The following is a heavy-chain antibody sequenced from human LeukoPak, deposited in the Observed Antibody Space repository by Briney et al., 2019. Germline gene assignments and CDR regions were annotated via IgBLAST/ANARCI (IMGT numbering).Heavy chain of an antibody. V-gene: IGHV3-23*01. D-gene: IGHD6-13*01. CDR3: AREAAAGV. CDR2: ISGTGTTT. J-gene: IGHJ4*02. Sequence: PGGSLRLSCAASGFTFSNYAMSWVRQAPGKGLNWVTGISGTGTTTYYADSVKGRFTISRDNSKNILYLQMNSMRAEDTAVYYCAREAAAGVWGQGTLVTVSS. CDR1: GFTFSNYA.